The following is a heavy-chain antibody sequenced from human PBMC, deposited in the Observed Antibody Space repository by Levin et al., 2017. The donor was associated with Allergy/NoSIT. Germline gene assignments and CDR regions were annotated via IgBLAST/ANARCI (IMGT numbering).Heavy chain of an antibody. CDR3: ARDGPRDRTDHYYYGMDV. Sequence: GGSLRLSCAASGFTFSSCAMHWVRQAPGKGLEWVALISSDGSNTYYTDSVKGRFTVSRDNSDNTLYLQMNSLRPEDTAVYYCARDGPRDRTDHYYYGMDVWGQGTTVTVSS. J-gene: IGHJ6*02. CDR1: GFTFSSCA. D-gene: IGHD1-1*01. CDR2: ISSDGSNT. V-gene: IGHV3-30-3*01.